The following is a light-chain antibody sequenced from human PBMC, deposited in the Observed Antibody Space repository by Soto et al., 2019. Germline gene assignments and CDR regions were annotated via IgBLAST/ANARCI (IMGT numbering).Light chain of an antibody. CDR2: EVS. CDR1: SSDVGGYRH. J-gene: IGLJ1*01. Sequence: QSALTQPASVSGSPGQSITISCTGTSSDVGGYRHVSWYRHHPGKAPKLMIYEVSNRPSGVSNRFSGSKSDYAASLTISGLQAEDEADYYCISQSISGTRVFGTGTKRTVL. CDR3: ISQSISGTRV. V-gene: IGLV2-14*01.